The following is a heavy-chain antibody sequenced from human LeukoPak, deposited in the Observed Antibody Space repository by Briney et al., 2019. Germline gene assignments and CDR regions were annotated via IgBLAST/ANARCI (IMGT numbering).Heavy chain of an antibody. J-gene: IGHJ4*02. CDR1: GFTFGDYA. V-gene: IGHV3-49*03. D-gene: IGHD5-18*01. Sequence: GGSLRLSCTASGFTFGDYAMSWFRQAPGKGLEWVGFIRSKAYGGTTEYAASVKGRFTISRDDSKSIAYLQMNSLKTEDTAVYYCTRDGTGREYSYGWPLFDYWGQGTLVTVSS. CDR2: IRSKAYGGTT. CDR3: TRDGTGREYSYGWPLFDY.